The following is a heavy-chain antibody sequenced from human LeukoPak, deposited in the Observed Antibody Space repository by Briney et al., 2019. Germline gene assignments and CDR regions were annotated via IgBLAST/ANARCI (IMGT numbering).Heavy chain of an antibody. D-gene: IGHD3-22*01. J-gene: IGHJ4*02. CDR3: ARDDSSGYSTLDY. Sequence: PGGSLRLSCAASGFTFSSYSMNWVRQAPGKGLEWVSSISSSSSYIYYADPVKGRFTISRDNAKNSLYLQMNSPRAEDTAVYYCARDDSSGYSTLDYWGQGTLVTVSS. CDR1: GFTFSSYS. V-gene: IGHV3-21*01. CDR2: ISSSSSYI.